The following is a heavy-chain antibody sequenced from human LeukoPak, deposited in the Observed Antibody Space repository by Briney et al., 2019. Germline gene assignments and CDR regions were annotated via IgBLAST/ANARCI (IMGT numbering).Heavy chain of an antibody. D-gene: IGHD2-2*01. V-gene: IGHV3-30*04. CDR1: GFTFSQYA. J-gene: IGHJ4*02. Sequence: PVGSLRLSCAASGFTFSQYAMHWVRQAPGKGLEWVAIISYDGSNKYYADSVKGRFTISRDNSKNTLYLQMNSLRAEDTAVYYCARDSGYCTSTSCYAWLADYWGQGTPVTVSS. CDR2: ISYDGSNK. CDR3: ARDSGYCTSTSCYAWLADY.